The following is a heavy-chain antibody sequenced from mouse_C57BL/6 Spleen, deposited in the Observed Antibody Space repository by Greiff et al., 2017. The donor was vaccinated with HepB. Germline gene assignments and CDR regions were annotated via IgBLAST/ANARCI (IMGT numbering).Heavy chain of an antibody. CDR1: GYAFSSYW. D-gene: IGHD2-4*01. Sequence: VHLVESGAELVKPGASVKISCKASGYAFSSYWMNWVKQRPGKGLEWIGQIYPGDGDTNYNGKFKGKATLTADKSSSTAYMQLSSLTSEDSAVYFCARSGNYYDYDYAMDYWGQGTSVTVSS. CDR2: IYPGDGDT. CDR3: ARSGNYYDYDYAMDY. V-gene: IGHV1-80*01. J-gene: IGHJ4*01.